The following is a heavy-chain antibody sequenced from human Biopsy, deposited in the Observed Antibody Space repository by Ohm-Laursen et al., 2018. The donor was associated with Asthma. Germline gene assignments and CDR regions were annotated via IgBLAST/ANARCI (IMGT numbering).Heavy chain of an antibody. Sequence: SVKVSCKASGYTFIEKAVNWVRQAAGQGLEWMGRINPNSGGTNYAQKFQGRVTMTRDTSISTAYMEVSRLRSDDTAVYYCARGQKSAGDRWFDPWGQGTLVTVSS. V-gene: IGHV1-2*06. CDR3: ARGQKSAGDRWFDP. D-gene: IGHD6-13*01. CDR2: INPNSGGT. J-gene: IGHJ5*02. CDR1: GYTFIEKA.